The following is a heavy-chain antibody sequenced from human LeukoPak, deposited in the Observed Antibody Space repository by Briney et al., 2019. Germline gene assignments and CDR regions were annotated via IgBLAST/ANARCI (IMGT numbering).Heavy chain of an antibody. CDR1: GGSISSYY. Sequence: SETLSLTCAVYGGSISSYYWSWIRQPPGKGLEWIGYIYYSGSTNYNPSLKSRVTISVDTSKNQFSLKLSSVTAADTAVYYCARHGYYDFWSGYPYYFDYWGQGTLVTVSS. CDR2: IYYSGST. V-gene: IGHV4-59*08. CDR3: ARHGYYDFWSGYPYYFDY. D-gene: IGHD3-3*01. J-gene: IGHJ4*02.